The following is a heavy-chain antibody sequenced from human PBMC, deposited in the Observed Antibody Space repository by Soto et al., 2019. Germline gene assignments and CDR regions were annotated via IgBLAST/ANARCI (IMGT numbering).Heavy chain of an antibody. CDR2: IWYDGSNK. CDR1: GFTFSSYG. Sequence: GGSLRLSCAASGFTFSSYGMHWVRQAPGKGREWVAVIWYDGSNKYYADSVKGRFTISRDNSKNTLYLQMNSLRAEDTAVYYCAREAYDAFDIWGQGTMVTVSS. CDR3: AREAYDAFDI. J-gene: IGHJ3*02. V-gene: IGHV3-33*01.